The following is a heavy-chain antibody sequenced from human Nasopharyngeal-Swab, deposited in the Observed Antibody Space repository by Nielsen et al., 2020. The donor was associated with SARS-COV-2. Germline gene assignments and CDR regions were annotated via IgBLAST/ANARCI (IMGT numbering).Heavy chain of an antibody. D-gene: IGHD3-22*01. J-gene: IGHJ6*02. Sequence: GGSLRLSCAASGFTFSSYSMNWVRQAPGKGLEWVSSISSSSSYIYYADSVKGRFTISRDNAKNSLYLQMNSLRAEDTAVYYCARDSGLGYYHYYGMDVWGQGTTVTVSS. CDR2: ISSSSSYI. V-gene: IGHV3-21*01. CDR1: GFTFSSYS. CDR3: ARDSGLGYYHYYGMDV.